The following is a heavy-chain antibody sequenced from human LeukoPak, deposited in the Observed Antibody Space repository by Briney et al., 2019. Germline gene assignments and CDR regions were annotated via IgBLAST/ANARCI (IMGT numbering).Heavy chain of an antibody. D-gene: IGHD2-15*01. CDR1: GYTFTSYD. CDR2: MNPNSGNT. CDR3: ATCSGGSCYYNWFDP. V-gene: IGHV1-8*01. Sequence: ASVKVSCKASGYTFTSYDINWVRQATGQGLEWMGWMNPNSGNTGYAQKFQGRVTMTRNTSISTAYMELSSLRSEDTAAYYCATCSGGSCYYNWFDPWGQGTLVTVSS. J-gene: IGHJ5*02.